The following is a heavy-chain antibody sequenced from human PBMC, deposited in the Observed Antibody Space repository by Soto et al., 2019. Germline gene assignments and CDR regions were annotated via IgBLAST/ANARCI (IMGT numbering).Heavy chain of an antibody. V-gene: IGHV4-39*01. CDR1: GGSISSSSYY. Sequence: QLQLQESGPGLVKPSETLSLTCTVSGGSISSSSYYWGWIRQPPGKGLEWIGSIYYSGSTYYNPSPKSRVTIPGDTSKNQFSLKLSSVTAADTAVYYCASPKIAFYNWFDPWGQGTLVTVSS. CDR3: ASPKIAFYNWFDP. CDR2: IYYSGST. D-gene: IGHD3-3*02. J-gene: IGHJ5*02.